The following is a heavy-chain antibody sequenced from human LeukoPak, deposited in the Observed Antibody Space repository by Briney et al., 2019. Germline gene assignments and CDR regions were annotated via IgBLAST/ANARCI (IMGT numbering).Heavy chain of an antibody. V-gene: IGHV4-59*08. CDR1: GGSVSSYY. CDR3: ARHGTISSGSYFDY. Sequence: PSETLSLTCSVSGGSVSSYYWSWIRQSPGKGLEWIGYIHNSGRTNYNPSLKSRVTGFVDTSKSQVSLRLSSVTAADTAVYYCARHGTISSGSYFDYWGQGALVTVSS. J-gene: IGHJ4*02. CDR2: IHNSGRT. D-gene: IGHD1-26*01.